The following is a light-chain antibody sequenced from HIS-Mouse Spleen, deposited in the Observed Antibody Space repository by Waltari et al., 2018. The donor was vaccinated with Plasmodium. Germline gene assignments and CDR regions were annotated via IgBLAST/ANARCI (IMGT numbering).Light chain of an antibody. CDR1: ALPQKC. CDR3: YSTDSSGNHRV. J-gene: IGLJ3*02. V-gene: IGLV3-10*01. Sequence: SYELTQLPSVPVSPGQTARITCSVVALPQKCAYWYQQKSGQAPVLVIYEDSKRPSGIPERFSGSSSGTMATLTISGAQVEDEADYYCYSTDSSGNHRVFGGGTKLTVL. CDR2: EDS.